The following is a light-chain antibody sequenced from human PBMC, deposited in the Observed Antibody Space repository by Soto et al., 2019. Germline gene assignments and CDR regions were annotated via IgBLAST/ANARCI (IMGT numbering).Light chain of an antibody. V-gene: IGKV2-28*01. Sequence: EIVMTQSPLSLPVTPGDPASISCRSSQSLLHRNGYNYLDWYLQKPGQSPQLLIYLGSNRASGVPDRFSGSGSGTDFTLKISRVEAEDVGVYYFMQALQAFTFGGGTKVEIK. CDR2: LGS. J-gene: IGKJ4*01. CDR1: QSLLHRNGYNY. CDR3: MQALQAFT.